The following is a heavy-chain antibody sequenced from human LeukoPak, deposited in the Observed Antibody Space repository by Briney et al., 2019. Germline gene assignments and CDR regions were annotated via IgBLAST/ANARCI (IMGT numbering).Heavy chain of an antibody. CDR3: GSRVTMTATLGYYFDY. CDR1: GFTFSSYS. Sequence: GGSLRLSCAASGFTFSSYSMNWVRQAPGKGLEWVSSISSSSSYIYYADSVKGRFTISRDNAKNTLYLQMNSLRVEDTAVYFCGSRVTMTATLGYYFDYWGQGTVVTVSS. V-gene: IGHV3-21*04. CDR2: ISSSSSYI. J-gene: IGHJ4*02. D-gene: IGHD2-21*02.